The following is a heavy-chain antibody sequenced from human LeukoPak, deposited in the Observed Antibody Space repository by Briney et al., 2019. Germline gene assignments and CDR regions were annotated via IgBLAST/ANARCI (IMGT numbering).Heavy chain of an antibody. CDR1: GFTFDDYA. CDR3: AKDYCGGDCYSGWYFHL. CDR2: ISYNSDTI. Sequence: GGSLRLSCAASGFTFDDYAMHWVRQAPGKGLEWVSAISYNSDTIAYADSVKGRFTISRDNAKNSLYLQMNSLRAEDTALYYCAKDYCGGDCYSGWYFHLWGRGTLVTVSS. D-gene: IGHD2-21*02. J-gene: IGHJ2*01. V-gene: IGHV3-9*01.